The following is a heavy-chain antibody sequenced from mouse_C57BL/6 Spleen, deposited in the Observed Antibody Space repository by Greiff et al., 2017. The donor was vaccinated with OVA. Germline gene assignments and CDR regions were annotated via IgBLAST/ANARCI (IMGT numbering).Heavy chain of an antibody. CDR2: IDPSDSET. J-gene: IGHJ2*01. CDR3: ARGDYGNYDYFDY. D-gene: IGHD2-1*01. Sequence: QVQLQQPGAELVRPGSSVKLSCKASGYTFTSYWMHWVKQRPIQGLEWIGNIDPSDSETHYNQKFKDKATLTVDKSSSTAYMQLSSLTSEDSAVYYCARGDYGNYDYFDYWGQGTTLTVSS. V-gene: IGHV1-52*01. CDR1: GYTFTSYW.